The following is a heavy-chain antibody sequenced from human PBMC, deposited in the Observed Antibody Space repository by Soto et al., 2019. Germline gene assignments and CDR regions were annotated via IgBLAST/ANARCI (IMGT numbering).Heavy chain of an antibody. D-gene: IGHD1-26*01. J-gene: IGHJ4*02. CDR3: ARGVSAGVDY. CDR1: GYSFTSLD. V-gene: IGHV1-8*01. Sequence: QVQLVQSGAEVREPGASVKVSCKASGYSFTSLDINWVRQNAGQGLEWMGWMQPSTGRTGYAQKFQGRVTMTRDTSINTASMELTTLTSDDTAFYYCARGVSAGVDYWGQGTLVTVSS. CDR2: MQPSTGRT.